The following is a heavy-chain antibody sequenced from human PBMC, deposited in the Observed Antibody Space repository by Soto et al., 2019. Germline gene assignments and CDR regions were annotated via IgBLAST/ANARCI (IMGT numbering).Heavy chain of an antibody. CDR1: GYVFSDNG. V-gene: IGHV1-18*04. CDR3: ARERGYSYGYTY. CDR2: ISAYNGNT. J-gene: IGHJ4*02. D-gene: IGHD5-18*01. Sequence: GASVKVSCKASGYVFSDNGVSWVRQGPGQGLEWMGWISAYNGNTNYAQKLQGRVTMTTDTSTSTAYMELRSLRSDDTVVYYCARERGYSYGYTYWGQGTLVTVSS.